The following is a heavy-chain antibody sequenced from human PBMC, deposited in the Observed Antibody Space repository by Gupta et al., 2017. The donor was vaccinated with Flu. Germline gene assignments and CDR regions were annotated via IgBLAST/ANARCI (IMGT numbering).Heavy chain of an antibody. J-gene: IGHJ4*02. CDR1: GSFSGYY. CDR3: AREGIGRRFDY. V-gene: IGHV4-34*01. CDR2: INHTGST. Sequence: GSFSGYYWTWIRQPPGKGLEWIGEINHTGSTNHNASLKSRVSISVDTSTNQVSLKLSSVTAADTAVYYCAREGIGRRFDYWGQGTLVTVSS. D-gene: IGHD2-21*01.